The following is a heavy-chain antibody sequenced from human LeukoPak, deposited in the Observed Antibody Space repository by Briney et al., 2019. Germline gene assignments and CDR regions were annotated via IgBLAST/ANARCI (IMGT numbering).Heavy chain of an antibody. V-gene: IGHV1-2*02. CDR1: GYTFTGYY. J-gene: IGHJ4*02. CDR3: ARSIAAAGRRVDY. CDR2: INPNSGGT. Sequence: ASVKVSCKASGYTFTGYYMHWVRQAPGQGREWMGWINPNSGGTNYAQKFQGRVTMTRDTSISTAYMELSRLRSDDTAVYYCARSIAAAGRRVDYWGQGTLVTVSS. D-gene: IGHD6-13*01.